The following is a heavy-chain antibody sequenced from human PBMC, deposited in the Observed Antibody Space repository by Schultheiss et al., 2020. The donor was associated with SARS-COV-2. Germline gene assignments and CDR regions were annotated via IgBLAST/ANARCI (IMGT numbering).Heavy chain of an antibody. CDR3: ARYSGGPNWFDP. J-gene: IGHJ5*02. Sequence: LRLSCTVSGGSISSGGYYWSWIRQHPGKGLEWIGYIYYNGNTYYNPSLKSRVSISVDTSKNQFSLKLTSVTAADTAVYYCARYSGGPNWFDPWGQGTLVTVSS. CDR1: GGSISSGGYY. CDR2: IYYNGNT. V-gene: IGHV4-31*03. D-gene: IGHD6-19*01.